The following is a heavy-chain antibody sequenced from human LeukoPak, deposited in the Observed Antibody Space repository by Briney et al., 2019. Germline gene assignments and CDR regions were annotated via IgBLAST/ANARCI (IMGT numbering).Heavy chain of an antibody. CDR2: INHSGST. CDR1: GGSFSGYY. D-gene: IGHD5-24*01. J-gene: IGHJ6*02. V-gene: IGHV4-34*01. CDR3: ARQRVERWLHGYYYYYGMDV. Sequence: SETLSLTCAVYGGSFSGYYWSWIRQPPGKGLEWIGEINHSGSTNYNPSLKSRVTISVDTSKNQFSLKLSSVTAADTAVYYCARQRVERWLHGYYYYYGMDVWGQGTTVTVSS.